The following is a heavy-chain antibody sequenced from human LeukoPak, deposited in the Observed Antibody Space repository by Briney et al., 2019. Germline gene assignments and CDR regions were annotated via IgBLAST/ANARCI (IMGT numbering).Heavy chain of an antibody. CDR1: GGSIRSSSHY. J-gene: IGHJ4*02. D-gene: IGHD5-24*01. CDR2: IYYSGNT. V-gene: IGHV4-39*01. Sequence: SETLSLTCTVSGGSIRSSSHYWGWIRQPPGKGLEWIGSIYYSGNTYYNPSLKSRVTISVDTSKNQFSLNLSSVTAADTAVYYCARPSREIVENWGQGTLVTVSS. CDR3: ARPSREIVEN.